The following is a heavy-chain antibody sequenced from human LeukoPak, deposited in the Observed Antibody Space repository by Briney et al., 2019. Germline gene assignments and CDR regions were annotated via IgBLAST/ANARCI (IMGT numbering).Heavy chain of an antibody. CDR3: ARGGSYGSGSSPFDY. J-gene: IGHJ4*02. CDR2: IKQDESEK. V-gene: IGHV3-7*01. D-gene: IGHD3-10*01. Sequence: GGSLRLSCVVSGFTFSNYWMSWVRQAPGKGLEWVANIKQDESEKYYVDSVKGRFTISRDSAKNSLYLQMNSLRAEDTAVYYCARGGSYGSGSSPFDYWGQGTLVTVSS. CDR1: GFTFSNYW.